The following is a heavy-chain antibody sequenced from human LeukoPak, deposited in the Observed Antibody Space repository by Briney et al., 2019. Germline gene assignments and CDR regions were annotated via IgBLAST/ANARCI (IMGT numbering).Heavy chain of an antibody. D-gene: IGHD6-6*01. CDR3: ARAEGKGGQLVAPNAFDI. V-gene: IGHV1-69*04. J-gene: IGHJ3*02. CDR1: GGTFSSYA. CDR2: IIPILGIA. Sequence: SVKVSCKASGGTFSSYAISWVRQAPGQGLEWMGRIIPILGIASYAQKFQGRVTITRDTSASTAYMELSSLRSEDTAVYYCARAEGKGGQLVAPNAFDIWGQGTMVTVSS.